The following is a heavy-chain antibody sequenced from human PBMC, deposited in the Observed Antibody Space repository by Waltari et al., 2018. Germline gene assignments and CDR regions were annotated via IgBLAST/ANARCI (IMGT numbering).Heavy chain of an antibody. CDR3: ARGYYYDSSGYSDYFDY. V-gene: IGHV1-2*02. CDR2: INPNRGGT. Sequence: QVQLVQSGAEVKKPGASVKVPCKASGYTFTGYSMHWVRQAPGQGLEWMGVINPNRGGTNYAQKCQGRVTMTRDTSMSTAYMELSRLRSDDTAVYYCARGYYYDSSGYSDYFDYWGQGTLVTVSS. D-gene: IGHD3-22*01. CDR1: GYTFTGYS. J-gene: IGHJ4*02.